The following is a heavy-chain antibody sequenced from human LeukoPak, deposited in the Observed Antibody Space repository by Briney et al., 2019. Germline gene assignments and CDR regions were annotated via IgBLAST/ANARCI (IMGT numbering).Heavy chain of an antibody. CDR1: GFTYSSYA. J-gene: IGHJ4*02. D-gene: IGHD3-3*01. CDR2: ISGSGGST. CDR3: AKIEGTYYDFWSGYYTFDY. V-gene: IGHV3-23*01. Sequence: TGGSLRLSCVASGFTYSSYAMSWVRQAPGKGLEWVSAISGSGGSTYYADSVKGRFTISRDNSKNTLYLQMNSLRAEDTAVYYCAKIEGTYYDFWSGYYTFDYWGQGTLVTVSS.